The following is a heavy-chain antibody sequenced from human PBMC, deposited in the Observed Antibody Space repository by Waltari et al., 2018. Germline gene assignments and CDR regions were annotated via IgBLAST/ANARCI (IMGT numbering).Heavy chain of an antibody. CDR1: GFTFSSYA. CDR2: ISYDGSNK. J-gene: IGHJ4*02. Sequence: QVQLVESGGGVVQPGRSLSLSCAASGFTFSSYALHWVRQAPGKGLEWVAVISYDGSNKYYADSVKGRFTISRDNSKNTLYLQMNSLRAEDTAVYYCARASPDIVATLLPRTFDYWGQGTLVTVSS. D-gene: IGHD5-12*01. V-gene: IGHV3-30-3*01. CDR3: ARASPDIVATLLPRTFDY.